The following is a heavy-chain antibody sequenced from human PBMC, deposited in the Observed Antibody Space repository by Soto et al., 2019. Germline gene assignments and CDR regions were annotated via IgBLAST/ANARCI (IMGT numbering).Heavy chain of an antibody. J-gene: IGHJ6*03. CDR2: IYYSGST. D-gene: IGHD6-19*01. Sequence: SETLFLTCTVSGGSISSSSYYWGWIRQPPGKGLEWIGSIYYSGSTYYNPSLKSRVTISVDTSKNQFSLKLSSVTAADTAVYYCARHRSGSSGWYSTNYYYYYMDVWGKGTTVTVSS. V-gene: IGHV4-39*01. CDR3: ARHRSGSSGWYSTNYYYYYMDV. CDR1: GGSISSSSYY.